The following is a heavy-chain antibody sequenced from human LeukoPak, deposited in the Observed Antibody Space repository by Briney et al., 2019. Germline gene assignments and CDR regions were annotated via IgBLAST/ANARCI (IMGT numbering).Heavy chain of an antibody. J-gene: IGHJ4*02. CDR2: IYYSGST. Sequence: PSETLSLTCTVSGGSISSSSYYWGWIRQPPGKGLEWIGSIYYSGSTYYNPSLKSRVTISVDTSKNQFSLKLSSVTAADTAVYCCARGIRGYSYGHLDYWGQGTLVTVSS. V-gene: IGHV4-39*07. D-gene: IGHD5-18*01. CDR1: GGSISSSSYY. CDR3: ARGIRGYSYGHLDY.